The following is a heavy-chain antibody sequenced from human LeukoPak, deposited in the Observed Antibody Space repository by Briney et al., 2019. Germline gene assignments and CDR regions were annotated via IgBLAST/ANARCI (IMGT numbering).Heavy chain of an antibody. V-gene: IGHV3-23*01. CDR3: AREIPGGFLEWLPYDY. CDR1: GFTFSSYA. J-gene: IGHJ4*02. CDR2: ISGSGGTT. D-gene: IGHD3-3*01. Sequence: GGSLRLSCAASGFTFSSYAMSWVRQAPGKGLEWVSAISGSGGTTYYADSVKGRFTISRDNSKSTLYVQMNRLRAEDTAVYYCAREIPGGFLEWLPYDYWGQGTLVTVSS.